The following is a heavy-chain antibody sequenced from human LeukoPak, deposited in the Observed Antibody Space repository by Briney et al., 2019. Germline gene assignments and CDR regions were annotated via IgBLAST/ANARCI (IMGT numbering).Heavy chain of an antibody. CDR1: GFTFDIHV. V-gene: IGHV3-23*01. CDR2: ITGSGSGGAT. CDR3: ASGIVSGGWYSYAFDI. D-gene: IGHD6-19*01. J-gene: IGHJ3*02. Sequence: GGSLRLSCAASGFTFDIHVMTWVRQAPGKGLEWVSSITGSGSGGATYYADSVKGRFTISRDNSKNTLYLQMNSLRAEDTAVYYCASGIVSGGWYSYAFDIWGQGTMVTVSS.